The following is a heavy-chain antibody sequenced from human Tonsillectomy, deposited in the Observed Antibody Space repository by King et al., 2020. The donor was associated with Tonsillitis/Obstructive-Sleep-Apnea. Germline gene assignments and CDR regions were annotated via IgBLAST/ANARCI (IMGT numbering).Heavy chain of an antibody. J-gene: IGHJ4*02. D-gene: IGHD2-15*01. CDR2: IWYDGSNK. CDR1: GFTFSSYG. V-gene: IGHV3-33*01. CDR3: ARDPPCSGGSCYLGDIDY. Sequence: QVQLVQSGGGVVQPGRSLRLSCAASGFTFSSYGMHWVRQAPGKGLEWVAVIWYDGSNKYYADSVKGRFTISRDNSKNTLYLQMNSLRAEDTAVYYCARDPPCSGGSCYLGDIDYWGQGTLVTVSS.